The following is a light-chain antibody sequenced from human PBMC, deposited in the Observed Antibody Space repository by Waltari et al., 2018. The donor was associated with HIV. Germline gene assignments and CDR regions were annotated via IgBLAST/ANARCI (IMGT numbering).Light chain of an antibody. V-gene: IGLV2-14*01. CDR3: SSYTTGSTLVV. CDR2: EVS. J-gene: IGLJ1*01. Sequence: QSALTPPASVSGSPGPSIPISSTGTSRSLGRYPYVSWYQQFPGKAPKLMISEVSNRPSGVSDRLSGSKSGNTASLTISGLQAEDEADYYCSSYTTGSTLVVFGTGTKVIVL. CDR1: SRSLGRYPY.